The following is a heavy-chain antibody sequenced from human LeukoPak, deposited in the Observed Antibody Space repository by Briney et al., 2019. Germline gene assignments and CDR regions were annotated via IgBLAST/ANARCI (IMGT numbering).Heavy chain of an antibody. CDR2: IWFDGSNE. Sequence: VGSLRLSCRAPGFLLRGYGMHWGRQAPDKGLEWVAVIWFDGSNEYYAASVKGRFTISRDNSKNTLYLQTNSLRAEDTGVYYCARTLYGMDVWGQGTTVVVSS. J-gene: IGHJ6*02. CDR1: GFLLRGYG. V-gene: IGHV3-33*01. CDR3: ARTLYGMDV.